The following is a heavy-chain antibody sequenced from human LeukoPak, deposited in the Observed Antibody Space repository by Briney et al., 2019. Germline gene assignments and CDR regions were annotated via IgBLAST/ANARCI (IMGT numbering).Heavy chain of an antibody. D-gene: IGHD2-2*01. CDR2: INHSGST. Sequence: SETLSLTCAVYAGSFSGYYWSWIRQPPGKGLEWIGEINHSGSTNYNPSLKSRVTISVDTSKNQFSLKLSSVTAADTAVYYCARGDCSSTSCYCIWFDPWGQGTLVTVSS. J-gene: IGHJ5*02. CDR1: AGSFSGYY. CDR3: ARGDCSSTSCYCIWFDP. V-gene: IGHV4-34*01.